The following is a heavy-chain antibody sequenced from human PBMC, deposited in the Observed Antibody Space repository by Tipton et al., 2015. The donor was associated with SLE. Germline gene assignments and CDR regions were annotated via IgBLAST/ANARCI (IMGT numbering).Heavy chain of an antibody. D-gene: IGHD3-16*01. CDR1: GGSISGHY. J-gene: IGHJ2*01. Sequence: TLSLTCTVSGGSISGHYWSWIRQPAGKGLEWIGRIHASGSSGSTEYNPSLKSRVSMSLDTSKNQFSLNLTSVTAADTALYYCARDGVRRGWWFFDLWGRGTLVTVSS. CDR3: ARDGVRRGWWFFDL. CDR2: IHASGSSGST. V-gene: IGHV4-4*07.